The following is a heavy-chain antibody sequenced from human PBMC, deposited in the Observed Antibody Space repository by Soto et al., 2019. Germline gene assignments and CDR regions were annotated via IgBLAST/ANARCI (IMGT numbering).Heavy chain of an antibody. CDR3: AKVSSACYAGFFDL. CDR1: GFTFNRDA. Sequence: EVRLLESGGGLVQPGGSLRLSCTASGFTFNRDAMTWVRQAPGKGLEWVSGLSDSGGSIYYADSVKGRFTISRDNSMNTLYLQMNTLRAEDTAVYYCAKVSSACYAGFFDLWGQGTLVTVS. J-gene: IGHJ4*02. D-gene: IGHD2-2*01. V-gene: IGHV3-23*01. CDR2: LSDSGGSI.